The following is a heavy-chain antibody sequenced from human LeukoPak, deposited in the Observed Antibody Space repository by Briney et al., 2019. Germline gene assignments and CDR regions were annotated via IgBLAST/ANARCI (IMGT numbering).Heavy chain of an antibody. CDR3: ASLLWFGELYAFDI. Sequence: PSETLSLTCAVYGGSFSGYYWSWIRQPPGKGLEWIGEINHSGSTNYNPSLKSRVTISVDTSKNQFSLKLSSVTAADTAVYYCASLLWFGELYAFDIWGQGTMVTVSS. V-gene: IGHV4-34*01. D-gene: IGHD3-10*01. CDR1: GGSFSGYY. CDR2: INHSGST. J-gene: IGHJ3*02.